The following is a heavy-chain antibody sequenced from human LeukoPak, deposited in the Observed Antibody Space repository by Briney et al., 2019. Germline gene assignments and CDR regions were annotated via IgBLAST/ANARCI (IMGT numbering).Heavy chain of an antibody. J-gene: IGHJ3*02. CDR3: AKSLGYCGGDCSAFDI. CDR1: GFTFDDYA. V-gene: IGHV3-9*01. CDR2: ISWNSGSI. D-gene: IGHD2-21*02. Sequence: PGRSLRLSCAASGFTFDDYAMHWVRQAPGKGLEWVSGISWNSGSIGYADSVKGRFTISRDNAKNSLYLQMNSPRAEDTALYYCAKSLGYCGGDCSAFDIWGQGTMVTVSS.